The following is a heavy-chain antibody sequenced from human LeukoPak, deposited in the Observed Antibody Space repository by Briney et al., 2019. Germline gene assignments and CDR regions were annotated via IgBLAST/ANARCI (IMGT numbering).Heavy chain of an antibody. V-gene: IGHV1-2*02. CDR2: INPNSGGT. Sequence: GASVKVSCKASGYTFTGYYMHWVRQAPGQGLEWMGWINPNSGGTNYAQKFQGRVTMTRDTSTSTVYMELSSLRSEDTAVYYCARDGGKVVTRYYYGMDVWGQGTTVTVSS. CDR1: GYTFTGYY. D-gene: IGHD4-23*01. J-gene: IGHJ6*02. CDR3: ARDGGKVVTRYYYGMDV.